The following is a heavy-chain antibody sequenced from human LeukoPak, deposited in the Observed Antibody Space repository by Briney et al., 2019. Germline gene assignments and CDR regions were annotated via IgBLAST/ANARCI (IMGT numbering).Heavy chain of an antibody. CDR1: GFTFSTYT. CDR2: IYSGGST. D-gene: IGHD1-26*01. V-gene: IGHV3-66*01. J-gene: IGHJ4*02. CDR3: ARDRRYSGTFDY. Sequence: GGSLRLSCAASGFTFSTYTMNWVRQAPGKGLEWVSVIYSGGSTYYADSVKGRFTISRDNSKNTLYLQMNSLRAEDTAVYYCARDRRYSGTFDYWGQGTLVTVSS.